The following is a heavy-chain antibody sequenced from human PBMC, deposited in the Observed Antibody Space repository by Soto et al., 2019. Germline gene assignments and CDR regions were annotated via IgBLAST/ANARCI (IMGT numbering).Heavy chain of an antibody. CDR2: INQYGNEK. D-gene: IGHD6-6*01. Sequence: EVQLVESGGGLVQPGESLRLSCAASGFTFSGYWMNWVRQAPGKGLEWVANINQYGNEKYYEDSVKGRFTISRDNAKNSLYLQMSSLGAEDTAVYYCARAVYSSSTIYYYGMDVWGQGTTVTVSS. V-gene: IGHV3-7*04. CDR1: GFTFSGYW. CDR3: ARAVYSSSTIYYYGMDV. J-gene: IGHJ6*02.